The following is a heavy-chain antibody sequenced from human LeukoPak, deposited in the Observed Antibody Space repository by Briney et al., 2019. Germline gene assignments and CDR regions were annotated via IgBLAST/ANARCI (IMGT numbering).Heavy chain of an antibody. D-gene: IGHD2-21*02. Sequence: PGESLKISCKGSGYSFTSYWIGWVRQMPGKGLEWMGIIYPGDSDTRYSPSFQGQVTISADKSISTAYLQWSSLKASDTAMYYCARAPEAVVVTAIYFQHWGQGTLVTVSS. CDR1: GYSFTSYW. V-gene: IGHV5-51*01. CDR3: ARAPEAVVVTAIYFQH. J-gene: IGHJ1*01. CDR2: IYPGDSDT.